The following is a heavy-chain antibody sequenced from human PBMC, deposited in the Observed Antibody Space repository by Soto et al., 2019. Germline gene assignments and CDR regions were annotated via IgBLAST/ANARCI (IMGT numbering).Heavy chain of an antibody. Sequence: GGSLRLSCAASGFTFSSYSMNWVRQAPGKGLEWVSSISSSSSYIYYADSVKGRFTISRDNAKNSLYLQMNSLRAEDTAVYYCARDRIQLWSPPGYYYGMDVWGQGTTATVSS. V-gene: IGHV3-21*01. CDR3: ARDRIQLWSPPGYYYGMDV. J-gene: IGHJ6*02. CDR1: GFTFSSYS. CDR2: ISSSSSYI. D-gene: IGHD5-18*01.